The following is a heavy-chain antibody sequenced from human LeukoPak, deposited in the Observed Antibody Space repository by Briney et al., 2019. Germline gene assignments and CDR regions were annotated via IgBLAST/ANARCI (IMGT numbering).Heavy chain of an antibody. Sequence: PSETLSLTCTVSGGSISSYYWSWIRQPPGKGLEWIGYIYYSGSTNYNPSLKSRVTISVDTSKNQFSLKLSSVTAADTAVYYCARVNDPYSSSLLPCGWFDPWGQGTLVTVSS. D-gene: IGHD6-13*01. CDR1: GGSISSYY. CDR2: IYYSGST. CDR3: ARVNDPYSSSLLPCGWFDP. V-gene: IGHV4-59*01. J-gene: IGHJ5*02.